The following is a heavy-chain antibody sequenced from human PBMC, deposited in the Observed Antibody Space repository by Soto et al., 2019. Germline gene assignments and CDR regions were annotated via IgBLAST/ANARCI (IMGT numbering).Heavy chain of an antibody. J-gene: IGHJ4*02. CDR1: GFNFKKFA. V-gene: IGHV3-23*01. CDR3: AKADGEQWLIPHLDN. CDR2: LSCCGGST. D-gene: IGHD6-19*01. Sequence: EVQLLESGGGVVQPGGSLRLSCEASGFNFKKFAMGWVRQAPGEGLEWVSGLSCCGGSTSYADSVKGRFTLARDDSKNTLSLHLNSLRFEDTARYFCAKADGEQWLIPHLDNWGQGTLVTVS.